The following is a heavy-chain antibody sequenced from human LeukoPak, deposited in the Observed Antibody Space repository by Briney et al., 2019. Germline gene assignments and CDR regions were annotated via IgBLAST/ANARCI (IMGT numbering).Heavy chain of an antibody. Sequence: LGASVKVSCKASGGTFSSYAISWVRQAPEQGLEWMGRIIPIFGIANYAQKFQGRVTITADKSTSTAYMELSSLRSEDTAVYYCAREGSSRRRVDYCSQGTLVSVS. J-gene: IGHJ4*02. CDR2: IIPIFGIA. CDR1: GGTFSSYA. CDR3: AREGSSRRRVDY. V-gene: IGHV1-69*04. D-gene: IGHD1-26*01.